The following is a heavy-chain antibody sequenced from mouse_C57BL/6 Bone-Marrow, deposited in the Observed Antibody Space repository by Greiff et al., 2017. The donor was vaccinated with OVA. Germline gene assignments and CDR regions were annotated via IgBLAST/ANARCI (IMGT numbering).Heavy chain of an antibody. D-gene: IGHD2-3*01. Sequence: VQLQQPGAELVRPGSSVKLSCKASGYTFTSYWMDWVKQRPGQGLEWIGNIYPSDSETHYNQKFKDKAKLTVDKSSSTAYMQLSSLTSEDSAVYYCAKGWLLPYYWGQGTTLTVSS. CDR1: GYTFTSYW. V-gene: IGHV1-61*01. CDR3: AKGWLLPYY. J-gene: IGHJ2*01. CDR2: IYPSDSET.